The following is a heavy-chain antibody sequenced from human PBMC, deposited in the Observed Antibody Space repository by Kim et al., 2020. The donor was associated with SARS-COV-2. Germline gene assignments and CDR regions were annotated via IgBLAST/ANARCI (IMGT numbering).Heavy chain of an antibody. CDR3: ARVGNRYGHYYFDY. J-gene: IGHJ4*02. D-gene: IGHD4-17*01. V-gene: IGHV4-31*02. Sequence: YNPSLKSRVTISVDTSNNQFSLKLTSVTAADTAVYYCARVGNRYGHYYFDYWGQGTLVSVSS.